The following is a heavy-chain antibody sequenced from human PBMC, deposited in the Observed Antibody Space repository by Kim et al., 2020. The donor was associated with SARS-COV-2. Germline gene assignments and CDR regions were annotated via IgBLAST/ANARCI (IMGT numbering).Heavy chain of an antibody. D-gene: IGHD1-1*01. J-gene: IGHJ6*02. CDR1: GGSFSGYY. CDR3: ARGRRGNWNDRNHYDYGMDV. V-gene: IGHV4-34*01. Sequence: SETLSLTCAVYGGSFSGYYWSWIRQPPGKGLEWIGEINHSGSTNYNPSLKSRVTISEDTSKNQFSLKLSSVTAADTAVYYCARGRRGNWNDRNHYDYGMDVWGQGTTVTVSS. CDR2: INHSGST.